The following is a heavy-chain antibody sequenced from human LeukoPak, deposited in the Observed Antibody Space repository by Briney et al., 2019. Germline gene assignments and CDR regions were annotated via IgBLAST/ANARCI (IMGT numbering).Heavy chain of an antibody. CDR1: GFTFSSYS. V-gene: IGHV3-21*04. CDR3: AKNALALGMITFGGVIV. J-gene: IGHJ4*02. D-gene: IGHD3-16*02. Sequence: GGSLRLSCAASGFTFSSYSMNWVRQAPGKGLEWVSSISSSSSYIYYADSVKGRFTISRDNAKNSLYLQMNSLRAEDTAIYYCAKNALALGMITFGGVIVWGQGTLVTVSS. CDR2: ISSSSSYI.